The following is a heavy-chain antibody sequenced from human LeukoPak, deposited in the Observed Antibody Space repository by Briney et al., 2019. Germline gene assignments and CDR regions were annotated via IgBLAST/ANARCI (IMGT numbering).Heavy chain of an antibody. CDR3: ARDYYDSSGPEPAFDI. CDR2: IYSGGST. D-gene: IGHD3-22*01. V-gene: IGHV3-53*01. J-gene: IGHJ3*02. CDR1: GFTVSSNY. Sequence: SGGSLRLSCAASGFTVSSNYMSWVRQAPGKGLVWVSVIYSGGSTYYADSVKGRFTISRDNSKNTLYLQMNSLRAEDTAVYYCARDYYDSSGPEPAFDIWGQGTMVTVSS.